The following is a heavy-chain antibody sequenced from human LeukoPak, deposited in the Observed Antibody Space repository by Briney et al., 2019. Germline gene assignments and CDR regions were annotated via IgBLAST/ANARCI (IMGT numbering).Heavy chain of an antibody. CDR2: ISSGSRYI. Sequence: GGSLRLSCSASGFTFSTYSMNWVRQAPGKGLEWVSYISSGSRYIYYADSVKGRFTISRDNAKNSLYLQMNSLRAEDTAVYYCARHGSYGAFDIWGKGTMVTVSS. D-gene: IGHD1-26*01. CDR3: ARHGSYGAFDI. J-gene: IGHJ3*02. CDR1: GFTFSTYS. V-gene: IGHV3-21*01.